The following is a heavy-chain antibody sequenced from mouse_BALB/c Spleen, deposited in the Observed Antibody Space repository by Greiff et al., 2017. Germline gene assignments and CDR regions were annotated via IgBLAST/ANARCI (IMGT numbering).Heavy chain of an antibody. CDR2: IDPANGNT. CDR1: GFNIKDTY. J-gene: IGHJ2*01. D-gene: IGHD2-3*01. CDR3: ARSSGYYVDFDY. Sequence: VQLQQSGAELVKPGASVKLSCTASGFNIKDTYMHWVKQRPEQGLEWIGRIDPANGNTKYDPKFQGKATITADTSSNTAYLQLSSLTSEDTAVYYCARSSGYYVDFDYWGQGTTLTVSS. V-gene: IGHV14-3*02.